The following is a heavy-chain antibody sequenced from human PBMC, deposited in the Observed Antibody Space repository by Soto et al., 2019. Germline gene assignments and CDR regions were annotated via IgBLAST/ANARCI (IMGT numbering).Heavy chain of an antibody. CDR1: GFTFSSYS. Sequence: EVQLVESGGGLVKTGGSLRLSCATSGFTFSSYSMNWVRQAPGKGLEWVSSISSSTGYIYYADSVKGRFTISRDNAKNSLDLQMNSLRAEDTAVYYCARAGRDGYNWDYWGQGTLVTVSS. V-gene: IGHV3-21*01. J-gene: IGHJ4*02. CDR3: ARAGRDGYNWDY. CDR2: ISSSTGYI. D-gene: IGHD5-12*01.